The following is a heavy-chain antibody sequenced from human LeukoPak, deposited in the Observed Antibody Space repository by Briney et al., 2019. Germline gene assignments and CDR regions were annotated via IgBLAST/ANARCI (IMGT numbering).Heavy chain of an antibody. CDR3: ARGRKEYGGRGGAFDI. Sequence: SETLSLTCTVSGYSISSGYYWGWSRQPPGKGLEWIGSIYHSGSTYYNPSLKSRVTISVDTSKNQFSLKLSSVTAADTAVYYCARGRKEYGGRGGAFDIWGQGTMVTVSS. D-gene: IGHD4-23*01. J-gene: IGHJ3*02. V-gene: IGHV4-38-2*02. CDR1: GYSISSGYY. CDR2: IYHSGST.